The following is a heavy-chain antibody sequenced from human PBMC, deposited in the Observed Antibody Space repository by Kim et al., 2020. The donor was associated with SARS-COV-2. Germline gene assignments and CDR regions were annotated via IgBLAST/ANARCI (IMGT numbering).Heavy chain of an antibody. J-gene: IGHJ5*02. V-gene: IGHV3-30*01. CDR3: ARDPYYYGSGSLNWFDP. Sequence: VKGRFTISRDNAKNTLYLEMNSLRAEDTAVYYCARDPYYYGSGSLNWFDPWGQGTLVTVSS. D-gene: IGHD3-10*01.